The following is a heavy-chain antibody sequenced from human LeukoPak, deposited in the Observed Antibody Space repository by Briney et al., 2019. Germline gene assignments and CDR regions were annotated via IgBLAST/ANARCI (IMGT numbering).Heavy chain of an antibody. V-gene: IGHV3-21*01. CDR3: ARGRCSSTSCYPVYYCYYYGMDV. D-gene: IGHD2-2*01. Sequence: GGSLRLSCAASGFTFSSYSMNWVRQAPGKGLEWVSSISSSSSYIYYADSVKGRFTISRDNAKNSLYLQMNSLRAEDTAVYYCARGRCSSTSCYPVYYCYYYGMDVWGQGTTVTVSS. J-gene: IGHJ6*02. CDR2: ISSSSSYI. CDR1: GFTFSSYS.